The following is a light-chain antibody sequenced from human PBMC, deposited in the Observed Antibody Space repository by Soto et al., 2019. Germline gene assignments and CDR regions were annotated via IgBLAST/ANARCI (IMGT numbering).Light chain of an antibody. CDR2: DAY. V-gene: IGKV1-33*01. CDR1: QDITNY. Sequence: DIQMTQSPSPLSASVGDSVTITCQASQDITNYLNWYQQKPGKAPKLLINDAYNLETGVPSRFSGSGSGTHFTFTISSLQPEDFATYYCQQYDTLPITFGQGTRLEIK. J-gene: IGKJ5*01. CDR3: QQYDTLPIT.